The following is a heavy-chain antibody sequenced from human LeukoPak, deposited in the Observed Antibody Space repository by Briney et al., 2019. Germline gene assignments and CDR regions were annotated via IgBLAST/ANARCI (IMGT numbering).Heavy chain of an antibody. CDR2: INPSGDNT. V-gene: IGHV1-46*01. CDR3: ARDIGSYGSGSYLV. J-gene: IGHJ4*02. D-gene: IGHD3-10*01. Sequence: ASVKVSCKASGYTFTGYYMHWVRQAPGQGLEWMGIINPSGDNTWYAQKFQGRVTMTTDTSTSTAYMELRSLRSDDTAVYYCARDIGSYGSGSYLVWGQGTLVTVSS. CDR1: GYTFTGYY.